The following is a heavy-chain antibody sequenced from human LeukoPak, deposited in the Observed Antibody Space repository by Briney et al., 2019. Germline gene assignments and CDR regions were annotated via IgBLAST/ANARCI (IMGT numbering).Heavy chain of an antibody. Sequence: GESLKISCKGSGYSFTSYWIGWVRQMPGKGLEWMGIIYPGDSDTRYSPSFQGQVTISADKSISTAYLQWSSLKASDTAMYYCARLSGYSSGWYDAFDIWGQGTMATVSS. J-gene: IGHJ3*02. D-gene: IGHD6-19*01. V-gene: IGHV5-51*01. CDR3: ARLSGYSSGWYDAFDI. CDR1: GYSFTSYW. CDR2: IYPGDSDT.